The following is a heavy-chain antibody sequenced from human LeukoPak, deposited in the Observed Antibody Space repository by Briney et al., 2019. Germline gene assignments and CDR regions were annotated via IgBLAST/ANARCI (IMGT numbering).Heavy chain of an antibody. CDR3: AKDLVSFSYGLPDDY. CDR1: GFIFSSYG. CDR2: IRYDGSNK. D-gene: IGHD2/OR15-2a*01. J-gene: IGHJ4*02. V-gene: IGHV3-30*02. Sequence: GGSLRLSCAASGFIFSSYGMHWVRQAPGKGLEWVAFIRYDGSNKYYADSVKGRFTISRDNSKNTLYLQMNSLRAEDTAVYYCAKDLVSFSYGLPDDYWGQGTLVTVSS.